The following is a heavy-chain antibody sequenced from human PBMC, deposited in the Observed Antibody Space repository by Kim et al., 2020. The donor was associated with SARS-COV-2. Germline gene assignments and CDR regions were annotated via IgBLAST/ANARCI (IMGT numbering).Heavy chain of an antibody. J-gene: IGHJ4*02. CDR2: INPNSGGT. D-gene: IGHD3-22*01. CDR3: ARGRIYYDSSGYWGY. Sequence: ASVKVSCKASGYTFTGYYMHWVRQAPGQGLEWMGWINPNSGGTNYAQKFQGRVTMTRDTSISTAYMELSRLRSDDTAVYYCARGRIYYDSSGYWGYWGQGTLVTVSS. V-gene: IGHV1-2*02. CDR1: GYTFTGYY.